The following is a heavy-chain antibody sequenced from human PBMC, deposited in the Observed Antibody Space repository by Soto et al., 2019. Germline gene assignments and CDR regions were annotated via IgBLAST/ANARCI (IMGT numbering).Heavy chain of an antibody. V-gene: IGHV3-30-3*01. D-gene: IGHD3-16*01. CDR2: ISYDGDSK. J-gene: IGHJ6*02. Sequence: QVQLVESGGGVVQPGRSLRLPCAASGFSFTSYAMHWLRKAPGKGLEWVAVISYDGDSKHYADSVKGRFTISRDNSKDTVYLQMNSLRSEDTALYYCARDRYALAGPQYVNGLDVWGQGTTVTVS. CDR3: ARDRYALAGPQYVNGLDV. CDR1: GFSFTSYA.